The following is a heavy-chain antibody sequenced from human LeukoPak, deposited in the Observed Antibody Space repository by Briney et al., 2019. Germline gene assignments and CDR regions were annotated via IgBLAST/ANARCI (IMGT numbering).Heavy chain of an antibody. CDR3: AKGRTNNYGEPYTFDI. V-gene: IGHV3-33*03. CDR2: IWYGGRNE. J-gene: IGHJ3*02. Sequence: PGGSLRLSCAASGFSFSSSGMHWVRQVPGKGLEWVAVIWYGGRNEYYADSVKGRFTISRDNSKNTWYLQMNSLSVEDTSFYPCAKGRTNNYGEPYTFDIWGQGTMVTVSS. CDR1: GFSFSSSG. D-gene: IGHD4/OR15-4a*01.